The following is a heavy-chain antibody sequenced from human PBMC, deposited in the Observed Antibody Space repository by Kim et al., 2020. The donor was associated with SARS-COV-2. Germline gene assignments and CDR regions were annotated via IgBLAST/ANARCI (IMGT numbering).Heavy chain of an antibody. D-gene: IGHD3-22*01. J-gene: IGHJ4*01. CDR1: GFSLSTSGMC. CDR3: ARIHRDSGGYRKLDC. V-gene: IGHV2-70*01. CDR2: IDWDGDK. Sequence: SGPTLVNPTQTLTLTCTFSGFSLSTSGMCVTWIRQPPGKALEWLAMIDWDGDKHYTTSLRSRLTISKDISKNQVVLTMTNMDPMDTTTFYCARIHRDSGGYRKLDCSGRGTLVTVSS.